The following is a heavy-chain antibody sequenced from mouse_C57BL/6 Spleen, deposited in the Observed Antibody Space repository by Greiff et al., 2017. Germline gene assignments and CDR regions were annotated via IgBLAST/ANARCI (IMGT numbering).Heavy chain of an antibody. CDR1: GYAFSSYW. CDR2: IYPGDGVT. Sequence: ESGAELVKPGASVKISCKASGYAFSSYWMNWVKQRPGKGLVWIGQIYPGDGVTNYNGKFKGKATLTADKSSSTAYMQLSSLTSEDSAVYFCARQGIYSNFYAMDYWGQGTSVTVSS. CDR3: ARQGIYSNFYAMDY. V-gene: IGHV1-80*01. D-gene: IGHD2-5*01. J-gene: IGHJ4*01.